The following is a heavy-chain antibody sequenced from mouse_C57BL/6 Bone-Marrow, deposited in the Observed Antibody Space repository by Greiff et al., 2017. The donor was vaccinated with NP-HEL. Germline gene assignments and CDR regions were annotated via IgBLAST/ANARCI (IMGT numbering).Heavy chain of an antibody. CDR2: ISDGGSYT. V-gene: IGHV5-4*01. D-gene: IGHD2-10*02. CDR1: GFTFSSYA. CDR3: ARDWYGNYDAMDY. J-gene: IGHJ4*01. Sequence: EVNVVESGGGLVKPGGSLKLSCAASGFTFSSYAMSWVRQTPEKRLEWVATISDGGSYTYYPDNVKGRFTISRDNAKNNLYLQMSHLKSEDTAMYDCARDWYGNYDAMDYWGQGTSVTVSS.